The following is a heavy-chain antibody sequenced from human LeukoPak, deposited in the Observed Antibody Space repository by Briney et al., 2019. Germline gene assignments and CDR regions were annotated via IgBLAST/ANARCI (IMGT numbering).Heavy chain of an antibody. J-gene: IGHJ4*02. CDR1: GFRFSSYS. CDR3: ARDLGSGWYFNH. V-gene: IGHV3-48*04. CDR2: ISHTGSTM. Sequence: GGSLRLSCAASGFRFSSYSMNWVRQAPGKGLEWVSYISHTGSTMSYADSVKGRFTISRDNARNSLHLQMNSLRAEDTAVYYCARDLGSGWYFNHWGRGTLVTVSS. D-gene: IGHD6-19*01.